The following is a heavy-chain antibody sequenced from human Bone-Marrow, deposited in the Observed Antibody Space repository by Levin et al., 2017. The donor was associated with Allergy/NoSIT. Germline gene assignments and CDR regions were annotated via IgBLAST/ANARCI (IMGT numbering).Heavy chain of an antibody. CDR3: ARGGMATAPEPYYYYGMDV. D-gene: IGHD5-24*01. CDR1: GGSISSYY. CDR2: IYTSGST. V-gene: IGHV4-4*07. J-gene: IGHJ6*02. Sequence: GSLRLSCTVSGGSISSYYWSWIRQPAGKGLEWIGRIYTSGSTNYNPSLKSRVTMSVDTSKNQFSLKLSSVTAADTAVYYCARGGMATAPEPYYYYGMDVWGQGTTVTVSS.